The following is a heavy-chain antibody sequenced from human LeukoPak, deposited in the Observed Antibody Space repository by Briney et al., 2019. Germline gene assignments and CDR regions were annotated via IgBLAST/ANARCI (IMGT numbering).Heavy chain of an antibody. D-gene: IGHD3-9*01. V-gene: IGHV4-61*08. Sequence: SETLSLTCTVSGGSISSGDYYWSWIRQPPGKGLEWIGYIYYSGSTNYNPSLKSRVTISVDTSKNQFSLKLSSVTAADTAVYYCARYRPLYDILTGSYFDYWGQGTLVTVSS. CDR3: ARYRPLYDILTGSYFDY. CDR1: GGSISSGDYY. J-gene: IGHJ4*02. CDR2: IYYSGST.